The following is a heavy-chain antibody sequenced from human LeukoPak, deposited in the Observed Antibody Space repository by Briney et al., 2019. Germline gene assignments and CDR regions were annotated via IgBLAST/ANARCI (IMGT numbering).Heavy chain of an antibody. D-gene: IGHD3-9*01. CDR1: GYTFTSYY. CDR2: INPSGGST. J-gene: IGHJ4*02. CDR3: ARGPKSSLRYFDWLSTYYFDY. Sequence: ASVKVSCKASGYTFTSYYMHWVRQAPGQGLEWMGIINPSGGSTSYAQKFQGRVTMTRDTSTSTVYMELSSLRSEDTAVYYCARGPKSSLRYFDWLSTYYFDYWGQGTLVTVSS. V-gene: IGHV1-46*01.